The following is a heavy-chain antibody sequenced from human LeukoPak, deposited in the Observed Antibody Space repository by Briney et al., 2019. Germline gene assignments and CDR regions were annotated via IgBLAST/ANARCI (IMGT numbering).Heavy chain of an antibody. V-gene: IGHV3-23*01. Sequence: GGSLRLSCVASGFTVSNNYMRWVRQAPGKGLEWVSAISGSGGSTYYADSVKGRFTISRDNSKNTLYLQMNSLGAEDTAVYYCAKRHGDYSFGYMDVWGKGTTVTVSS. D-gene: IGHD4-17*01. CDR1: GFTVSNNY. CDR3: AKRHGDYSFGYMDV. CDR2: ISGSGGST. J-gene: IGHJ6*03.